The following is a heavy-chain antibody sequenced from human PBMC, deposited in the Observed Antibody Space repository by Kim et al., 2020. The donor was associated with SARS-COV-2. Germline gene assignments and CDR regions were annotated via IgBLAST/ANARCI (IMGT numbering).Heavy chain of an antibody. CDR1: GFTFSSYW. V-gene: IGHV3-74*01. J-gene: IGHJ6*02. CDR3: ARADYDSSGHYFDYYYGMDV. Sequence: GGSLRLSCAASGFTFSSYWMHWVRKAQGKGLGWVSRINSDGSGTSYADSWKGRFTISRDNAKNTLYLQMNSLRAEDTAVYYCARADYDSSGHYFDYYYGMDVWGQWTTVTVSS. CDR2: INSDGSGT. D-gene: IGHD3-22*01.